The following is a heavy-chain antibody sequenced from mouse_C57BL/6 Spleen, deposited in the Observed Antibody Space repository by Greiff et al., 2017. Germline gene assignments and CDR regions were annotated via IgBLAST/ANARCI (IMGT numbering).Heavy chain of an antibody. V-gene: IGHV1-50*01. Sequence: QVQLQQPGAELVKPGASVKLSCKASGYTFTSYWMQWVKQRPGQGLEWIGEIDPSDSYTNYNQKFKGKATLTVDTSSSTAYMQRSSLTSEDSAVYYCARSITTVVAPDYWGQGTTLTVSS. CDR2: IDPSDSYT. J-gene: IGHJ2*01. CDR1: GYTFTSYW. D-gene: IGHD1-1*01. CDR3: ARSITTVVAPDY.